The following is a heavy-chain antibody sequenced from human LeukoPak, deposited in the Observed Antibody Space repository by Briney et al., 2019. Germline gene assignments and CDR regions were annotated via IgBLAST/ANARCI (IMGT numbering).Heavy chain of an antibody. CDR3: ATPADDY. CDR2: IKEDGSKK. Sequence: PGGSLRLSCAASGFTFSTSYMSWVRQAPGKGLEWVANIKEDGSKKSYADSVKGRFTISRDNAKSSLYPQMNSLRAEDTALYYCATPADDYWGQGTLVTVSS. J-gene: IGHJ4*02. CDR1: GFTFSTSY. V-gene: IGHV3-7*01.